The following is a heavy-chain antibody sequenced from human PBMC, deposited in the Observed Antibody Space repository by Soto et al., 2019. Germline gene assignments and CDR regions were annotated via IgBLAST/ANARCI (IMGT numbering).Heavy chain of an antibody. J-gene: IGHJ6*02. D-gene: IGHD3-9*01. Sequence: QVQLVQSGAEVKKPGSSVKVSCKASGGTFSSYTISWVRQAPGQGLEWMGRIIPILGIANYAQKFQGRVTITADKSTSTAYMELSSLRSDDTAVYYCARDDFPPNYDILTGYYYDYYGMDVWGQGTTVTVSS. CDR1: GGTFSSYT. V-gene: IGHV1-69*08. CDR3: ARDDFPPNYDILTGYYYDYYGMDV. CDR2: IIPILGIA.